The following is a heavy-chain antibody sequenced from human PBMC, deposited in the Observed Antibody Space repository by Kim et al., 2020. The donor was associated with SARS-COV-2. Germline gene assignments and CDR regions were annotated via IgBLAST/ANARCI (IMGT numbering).Heavy chain of an antibody. Sequence: YADSGGGRFTISRYKSMNTVSLQMNSLRADDTAVYYCAKLMTTSAYSAMDVWGQGTTVTVSS. CDR3: AKLMTTSAYSAMDV. J-gene: IGHJ6*02. V-gene: IGHV3-23*05. D-gene: IGHD6-25*01.